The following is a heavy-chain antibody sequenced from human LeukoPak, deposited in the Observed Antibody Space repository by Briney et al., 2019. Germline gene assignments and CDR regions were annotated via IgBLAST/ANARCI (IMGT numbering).Heavy chain of an antibody. V-gene: IGHV4-59*01. J-gene: IGHJ3*02. CDR3: ANGGSSGPWRRTDAFDI. CDR1: GFTFDDYG. CDR2: IYYSGST. Sequence: GSLRLSCAASGFTFDDYGMSWVRQAPGKGLEWIGYIYYSGSTNYNPSLKSRVTISVDTSKNQFSLKLSSVTAADTAVYYCANGGSSGPWRRTDAFDIWGQGTMVTVSS. D-gene: IGHD3-22*01.